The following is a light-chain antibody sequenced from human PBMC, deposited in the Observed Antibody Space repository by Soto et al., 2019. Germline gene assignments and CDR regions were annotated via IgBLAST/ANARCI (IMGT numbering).Light chain of an antibody. CDR2: GAS. CDR1: QSVSSSY. Sequence: VLKQSPGTLSLSPGERAALSCRASQSVSSSYLAWYQQKPGQAPRLLIYGASSRATGIPDRFSGSGSGTDFTLTISRLEPEDFAVYYCQQYDSSPKTFGQGTKVDI. V-gene: IGKV3-20*01. CDR3: QQYDSSPKT. J-gene: IGKJ1*01.